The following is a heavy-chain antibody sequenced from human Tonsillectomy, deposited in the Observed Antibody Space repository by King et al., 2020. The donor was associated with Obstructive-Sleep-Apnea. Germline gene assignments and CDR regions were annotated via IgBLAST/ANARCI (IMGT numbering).Heavy chain of an antibody. D-gene: IGHD3-10*01. Sequence: AQLVQSGAEVKKPGASVKVSCKASGYTFTGYYMHWVRQAPGQGLEWMVRINPNSGGTNYAQKFQGRVTMTRDTSISTAYMELSRLRSDDTVVYYCAREGGFGELFFDYWGQGTLVTVSS. CDR3: AREGGFGELFFDY. CDR1: GYTFTGYY. J-gene: IGHJ4*02. V-gene: IGHV1-2*05. CDR2: INPNSGGT.